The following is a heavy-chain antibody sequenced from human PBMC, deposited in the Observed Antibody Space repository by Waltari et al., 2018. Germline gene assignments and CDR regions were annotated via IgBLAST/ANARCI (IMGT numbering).Heavy chain of an antibody. D-gene: IGHD3-10*01. CDR2: IYHSGST. J-gene: IGHJ4*02. V-gene: IGHV4-38-2*02. Sequence: QVQLQESGPGLVKPSETLSLTCTVSGYSISSGYYWGWIRQPPGKGLEWIGSIYHSGSTYYNPSLKSRVTISVDTSKNQFSLKLSSVTAADTAVYYCARSPDVTMVRGVPALFDYWGQGTLVTVSS. CDR3: ARSPDVTMVRGVPALFDY. CDR1: GYSISSGYY.